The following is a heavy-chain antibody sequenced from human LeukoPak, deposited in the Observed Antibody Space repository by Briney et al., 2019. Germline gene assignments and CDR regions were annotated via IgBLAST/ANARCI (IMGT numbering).Heavy chain of an antibody. V-gene: IGHV4-39*01. CDR3: ARMPLKRWLQSYYFDY. Sequence: SETLSLTCTVSGGSISSSSYYWGWIRQPPGKGLEWIGSIYYSGSTYYNPSLKSRVTISVDTSKNQFSLKLSSVTAADTAVYYCARMPLKRWLQSYYFDYWGQGTLVTVSS. D-gene: IGHD5-24*01. CDR2: IYYSGST. J-gene: IGHJ4*02. CDR1: GGSISSSSYY.